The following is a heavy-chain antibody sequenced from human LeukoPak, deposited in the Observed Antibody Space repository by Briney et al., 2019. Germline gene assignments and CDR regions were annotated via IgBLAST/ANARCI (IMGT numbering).Heavy chain of an antibody. J-gene: IGHJ4*02. D-gene: IGHD3-10*01. CDR2: IIPTFGIA. V-gene: IGHV1-69*04. CDR1: GCTFSSYA. Sequence: SVKVSCKASGCTFSSYAISLVRQAPAQGLEWMGRIIPTFGIANYAQKFQGRVTITADKSTSTAYMELSSLRSEDTAVYYCARDGGSGYFDYWGQGTLVTVSS. CDR3: ARDGGSGYFDY.